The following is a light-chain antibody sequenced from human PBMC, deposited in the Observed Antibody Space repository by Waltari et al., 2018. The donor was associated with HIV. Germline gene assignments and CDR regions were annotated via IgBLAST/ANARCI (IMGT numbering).Light chain of an antibody. J-gene: IGKJ3*01. Sequence: DILMTQSPDSLAVSLGDCATIHFKYSHSVFYSSSNKNQLARYQQKPGQSHTLLICWASTRESGVPDRFSGSGSGTDFTLTISSLQAEDVAVYYCQQYYTTPITFGPGTKVDV. CDR3: QQYYTTPIT. V-gene: IGKV4-1*01. CDR2: WAS. CDR1: HSVFYSSSNKNQ.